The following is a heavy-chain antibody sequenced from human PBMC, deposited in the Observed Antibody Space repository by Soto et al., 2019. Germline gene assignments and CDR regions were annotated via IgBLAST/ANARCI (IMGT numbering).Heavy chain of an antibody. Sequence: SLRLSCAASGFTFSSYAMHWVRQAPGKGLEWVAVISYDGSNKYYADSVKGRFTISRDNSKNTLYLQMNSLRAEDTAVYYCAKDRGIVADWGQGTLVTVSS. CDR3: AKDRGIVAD. D-gene: IGHD1-26*01. V-gene: IGHV3-30-3*01. CDR1: GFTFSSYA. J-gene: IGHJ4*02. CDR2: ISYDGSNK.